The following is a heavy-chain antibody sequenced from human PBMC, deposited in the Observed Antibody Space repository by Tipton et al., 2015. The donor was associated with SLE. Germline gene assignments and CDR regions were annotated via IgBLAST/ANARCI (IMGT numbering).Heavy chain of an antibody. CDR1: GFTFSSYG. D-gene: IGHD1-1*01. Sequence: SLRLSCAASGFTFSSYGMSWVRQAPGKGLEWVSAISGSGGSTYYADYAKGRFTISRDNSKNTLYLQMNSLRAEDTAVYYCAKAHRGTSGTTGYFDYWGQGTLVTVSS. V-gene: IGHV3-23*01. CDR2: ISGSGGST. J-gene: IGHJ4*02. CDR3: AKAHRGTSGTTGYFDY.